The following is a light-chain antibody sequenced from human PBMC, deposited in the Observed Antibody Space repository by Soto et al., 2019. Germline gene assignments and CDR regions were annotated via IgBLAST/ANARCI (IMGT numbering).Light chain of an antibody. Sequence: DIQMTQSPSTLSGSVGDRVTITCRASQTISSWLAWYQQKPGKAPKLLIYKASTLKSGVPSRFSGSGSGTDFTLTISRLEPEDFAVYSCQQYGSSPTTFGQGTRLEIK. CDR1: QTISSW. J-gene: IGKJ5*01. CDR2: KAS. V-gene: IGKV1-5*03. CDR3: QQYGSSPTT.